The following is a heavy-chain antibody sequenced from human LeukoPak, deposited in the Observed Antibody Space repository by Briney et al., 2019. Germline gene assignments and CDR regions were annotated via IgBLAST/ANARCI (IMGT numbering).Heavy chain of an antibody. D-gene: IGHD2-15*01. CDR1: GFTVSSRA. J-gene: IGHJ5*01. Sequence: GGSLRLSCAVSGFTVSSRAMSWVRQASGKGLEWVSLIGGAGDTFYADSVKGRFVLSRDNSRNTVYLQMNSLRAEDTATYYCVKDYCHGGFCPFPFFDSWGQGTLVTVSS. V-gene: IGHV3-23*01. CDR3: VKDYCHGGFCPFPFFDS. CDR2: IGGAGDT.